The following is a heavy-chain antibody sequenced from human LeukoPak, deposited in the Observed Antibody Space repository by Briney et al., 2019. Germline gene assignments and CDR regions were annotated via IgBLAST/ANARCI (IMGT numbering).Heavy chain of an antibody. Sequence: GGSLRLSCAASGFTVSSNYMSWVRQAPGKGLEWGSIIYTGGTTHYADSLKDRFTISRDDSINTLYLQMNSLRAEDTAVYYCARDSSSYYFDYWGQGPLVTVSS. CDR1: GFTVSSNY. CDR3: ARDSSSYYFDY. D-gene: IGHD6-6*01. CDR2: IYTGGTT. J-gene: IGHJ4*02. V-gene: IGHV3-66*01.